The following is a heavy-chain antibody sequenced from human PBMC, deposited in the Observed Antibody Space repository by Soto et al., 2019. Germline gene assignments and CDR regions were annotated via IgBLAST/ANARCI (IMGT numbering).Heavy chain of an antibody. CDR2: LSTSGRT. CDR3: ARGMGRYFDL. CDR1: GDSIGNFY. V-gene: IGHV4-4*07. J-gene: IGHJ2*01. D-gene: IGHD2-8*01. Sequence: SETLSLTCTVSGDSIGNFYLSWIRQPAGKGLESIGRLSTSGRTNYSPSLQSRVTMSLDTSKNRFSLRLTSVSAADTAVYFCARGMGRYFDLWGRGTLVTVYS.